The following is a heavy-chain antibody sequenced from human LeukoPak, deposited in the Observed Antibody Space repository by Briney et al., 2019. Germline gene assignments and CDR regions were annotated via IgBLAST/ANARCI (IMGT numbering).Heavy chain of an antibody. CDR2: ISSSSSYI. D-gene: IGHD2-2*01. Sequence: AGSLRLSCAASGFTFSSYSMNWVRQAPGKGLEWVSSISSSSSYIYYADSVKGRFTLSRDTAKKSLYLQMNSLRAEDTAVYYRASGPRPYSSTSCYPYSGQGTLVTVSS. CDR1: GFTFSSYS. J-gene: IGHJ4*02. CDR3: ASGPRPYSSTSCYPY. V-gene: IGHV3-21*01.